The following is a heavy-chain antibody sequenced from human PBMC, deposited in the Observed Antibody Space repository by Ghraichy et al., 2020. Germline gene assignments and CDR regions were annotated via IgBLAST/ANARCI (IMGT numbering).Heavy chain of an antibody. V-gene: IGHV3-23*01. J-gene: IGHJ4*02. CDR3: TKDLQYEIDY. Sequence: GGSLRLSCAASGFTFVNYGMSWVRQAPGKGLEWVSTVSGDGRNTHYADSVKGRFTISRDNSKNTVSLQMDSLTAEDTAVYYCTKDLQYEIDYWGQGTLVTVSS. CDR2: VSGDGRNT. D-gene: IGHD4-11*01. CDR1: GFTFVNYG.